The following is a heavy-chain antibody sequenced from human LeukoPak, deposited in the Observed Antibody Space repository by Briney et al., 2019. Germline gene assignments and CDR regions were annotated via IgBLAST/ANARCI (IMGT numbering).Heavy chain of an antibody. D-gene: IGHD3-22*01. Sequence: SETLSLTCTVSGGSISSYYWSWIRQPPGKGLEWIGYIYYSGSTNYNPSLKSRVTISVDTSKNQSSLKLSSVTAADTVVYYCARSPGYYYDSSSYHAFDIWGQGTMVTVSS. V-gene: IGHV4-59*01. CDR2: IYYSGST. J-gene: IGHJ3*02. CDR1: GGSISSYY. CDR3: ARSPGYYYDSSSYHAFDI.